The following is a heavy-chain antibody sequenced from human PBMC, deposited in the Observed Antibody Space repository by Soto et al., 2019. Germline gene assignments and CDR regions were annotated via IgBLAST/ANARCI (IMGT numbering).Heavy chain of an antibody. D-gene: IGHD2-21*02. J-gene: IGHJ4*02. Sequence: PSETLSLTCAVSGGSISSGGYSWSWIRQPPGKGLGWIGYIYHSGSTYYNPSLKSRVTISVDRSKNQFSLKLSSVTAADTAVYYCAREVTKMYYFDYWGQGTLVTVSS. CDR1: GGSISSGGYS. CDR3: AREVTKMYYFDY. CDR2: IYHSGST. V-gene: IGHV4-30-2*01.